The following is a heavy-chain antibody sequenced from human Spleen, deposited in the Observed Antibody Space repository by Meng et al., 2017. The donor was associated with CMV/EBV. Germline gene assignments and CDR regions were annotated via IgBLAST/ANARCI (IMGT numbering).Heavy chain of an antibody. D-gene: IGHD2-21*01. CDR1: GYTFTGYY. CDR3: ARVAYCGGDCFPERYYFDY. Sequence: ASVKVSCKASGYTFTGYYLQWVRQAPGQGLEWMGWINPNSGDTYYALKFQGRVTLARVTSVSTAYMELSGLRSDDTAVYYCARVAYCGGDCFPERYYFDYWGQGTLVTVSS. J-gene: IGHJ4*02. CDR2: INPNSGDT. V-gene: IGHV1-2*02.